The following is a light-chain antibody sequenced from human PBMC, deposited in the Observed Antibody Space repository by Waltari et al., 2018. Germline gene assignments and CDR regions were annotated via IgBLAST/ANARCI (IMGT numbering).Light chain of an antibody. Sequence: YTLTQPPSLSESPGSTVIISCSRSSGYLVRNAVHWFQPRPGSAPTFVIYENNLRPSGVPDRFSASIDRSSNAASLTISGLKTEDEADYYCQSYDSRNLVFGGGTKVTVL. J-gene: IGLJ2*01. CDR3: QSYDSRNLV. CDR2: ENN. CDR1: SGYLVRNA. V-gene: IGLV6-57*03.